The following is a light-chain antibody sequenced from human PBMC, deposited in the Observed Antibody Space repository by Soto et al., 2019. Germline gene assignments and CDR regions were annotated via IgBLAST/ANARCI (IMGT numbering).Light chain of an antibody. V-gene: IGLV1-44*01. J-gene: IGLJ2*01. CDR1: SSNIGSNT. CDR3: AAWDDSLSRVL. Sequence: QSVVTQPPSASGTPGQRVTISCSGTSSNIGSNTVNWYQQLPGTAPKLLIYSNNQRPSGVPGRFSGSKSGTSASLAISGLQTEDEADSYCAAWDDSLSRVLFGGGTKVTVL. CDR2: SNN.